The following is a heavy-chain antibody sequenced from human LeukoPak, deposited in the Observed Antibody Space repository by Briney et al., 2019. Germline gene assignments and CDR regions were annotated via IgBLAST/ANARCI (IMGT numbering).Heavy chain of an antibody. Sequence: GGSLRLSCAASGFSFQDYTMHWVRQSPGEGLEWVSQISWSGGTTYYADSVKGRFTTSRDNSRNSLYLQMNSLRTEDTALYYCAKERIGGSLDYWGQGTLLTVSS. V-gene: IGHV3-43*01. CDR2: ISWSGGTT. CDR3: AKERIGGSLDY. J-gene: IGHJ4*02. CDR1: GFSFQDYT. D-gene: IGHD3-10*01.